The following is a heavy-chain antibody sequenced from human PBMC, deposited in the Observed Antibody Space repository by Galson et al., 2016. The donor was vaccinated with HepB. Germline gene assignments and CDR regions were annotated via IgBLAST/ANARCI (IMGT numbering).Heavy chain of an antibody. J-gene: IGHJ5*02. CDR3: ARAVFSVAISVAGWFDP. Sequence: SETLSLTCAVSGGSISSSNWWSWVRQPPGKGLEWIGQIYYSGTTRYNPSLTSRVTISLDKSKKQFFLQLTSVTAADTAVYYCARAVFSVAISVAGWFDPWGQGTLVTVSS. CDR2: IYYSGTT. D-gene: IGHD6-19*01. V-gene: IGHV4-4*02. CDR1: GGSISSSNW.